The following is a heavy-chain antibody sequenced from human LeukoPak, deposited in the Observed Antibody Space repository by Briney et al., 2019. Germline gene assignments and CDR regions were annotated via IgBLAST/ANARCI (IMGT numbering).Heavy chain of an antibody. CDR2: ISSDGTIT. V-gene: IGHV3-74*01. D-gene: IGHD3-16*02. J-gene: IGHJ4*02. Sequence: GGPLRLSCVASGFTFSSYWMHWVRQAPGKGLVWVSRISSDGTITGYADSVKGRFTISRDNAKNTLYLQMNSLRAEDAAVYYCAALEPDYWGQGTLVTVSS. CDR1: GFTFSSYW. CDR3: AALEPDY.